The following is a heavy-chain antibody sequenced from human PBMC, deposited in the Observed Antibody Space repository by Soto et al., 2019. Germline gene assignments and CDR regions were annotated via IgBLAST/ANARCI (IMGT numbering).Heavy chain of an antibody. CDR3: AKEPPYCGGDCYSLGYYGMDV. Sequence: PGGSLRLSCAASGFTFSSYAMSWVRQAPREGLEWVSAISGSGGSTYYADSVKGRFTISRDNSKNTLYLQMNSLRAEDTAVYYCAKEPPYCGGDCYSLGYYGMDVWGQGTTVTVSS. D-gene: IGHD2-21*02. CDR1: GFTFSSYA. V-gene: IGHV3-23*01. CDR2: ISGSGGST. J-gene: IGHJ6*02.